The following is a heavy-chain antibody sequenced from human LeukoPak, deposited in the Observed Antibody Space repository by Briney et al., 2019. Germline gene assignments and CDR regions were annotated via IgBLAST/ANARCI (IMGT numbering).Heavy chain of an antibody. CDR2: ISGSGGST. CDR3: AKGYCSGGSCYPGGFDY. V-gene: IGHV3-23*01. J-gene: IGHJ4*02. CDR1: GFTFSSYA. Sequence: GGSLRLSCAASGFTFSSYAMCWVRQAPGKGLEWVSAISGSGGSTYYADSVKGRFTISRDNSKNTLYLQMNSLRAEDTAVYYCAKGYCSGGSCYPGGFDYWGQGTLVTVSS. D-gene: IGHD2-15*01.